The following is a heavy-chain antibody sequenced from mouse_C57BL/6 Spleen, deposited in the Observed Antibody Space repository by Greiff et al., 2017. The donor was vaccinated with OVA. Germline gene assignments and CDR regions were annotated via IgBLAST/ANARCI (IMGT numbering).Heavy chain of an antibody. CDR2: IDPETGGT. CDR3: TRGSYYSNYLFAY. CDR1: GYTFTDYE. Sequence: LVESGAELVRPGASVTLSCKASGYTFTDYEMHWVKQTPVHGLEWIGAIDPETGGTAYNQKFKGKAILTADKSSSTAYMELRSLTSEDSAVYYCTRGSYYSNYLFAYWGQGTLVTVSA. J-gene: IGHJ3*01. D-gene: IGHD2-5*01. V-gene: IGHV1-15*01.